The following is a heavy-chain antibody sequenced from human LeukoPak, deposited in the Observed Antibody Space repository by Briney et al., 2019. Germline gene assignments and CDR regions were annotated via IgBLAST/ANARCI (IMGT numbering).Heavy chain of an antibody. CDR2: IYHSGST. J-gene: IGHJ4*02. CDR3: ATTRAHQFDY. Sequence: PPETLSLTCTVSGGSISGSDYYWTWIRQHPGKGLEWLGFIYHSGSTYYNPSLKSRVTISVDTSKNQFSLKLNSVTAADTAVYYCATTRAHQFDYWGQGTLVTVSS. V-gene: IGHV4-31*03. D-gene: IGHD4-11*01. CDR1: GGSISGSDYY.